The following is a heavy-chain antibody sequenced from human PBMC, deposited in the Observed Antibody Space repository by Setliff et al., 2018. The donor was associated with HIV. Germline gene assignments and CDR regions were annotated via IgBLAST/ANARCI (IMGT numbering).Heavy chain of an antibody. D-gene: IGHD3-16*02. J-gene: IGHJ4*02. Sequence: SETLSLTCNVSGYSISNGSYWGWIRQPPGKGLEWIGSISYSGSTYYNSSLKSRVTISVDTSKNQFSLRLSSATAADTAVCHCARHLAEADRYRFSRVHGALKYWGQGALVTVSS. CDR3: ARHLAEADRYRFSRVHGALKY. CDR2: ISYSGST. V-gene: IGHV4-38-2*02. CDR1: GYSISNGSY.